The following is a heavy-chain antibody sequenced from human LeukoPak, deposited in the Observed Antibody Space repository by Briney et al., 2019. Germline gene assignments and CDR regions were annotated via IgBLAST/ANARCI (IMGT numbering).Heavy chain of an antibody. V-gene: IGHV1-18*01. CDR1: GYTFSDYS. Sequence: GASLRVSCKASGYTFSDYSITWVRQAPGQGLEWMGWISPYNADTNYAQNFQGRVTMTTDRSTRTAYMELRNLRSDDTAVYYRARVTTVTRSPWSWGPKKIGQEVNWFDPWGQGTLITVS. J-gene: IGHJ5*02. CDR2: ISPYNADT. CDR3: ARVTTVTRSPWSWGPKKIGQEVNWFDP. D-gene: IGHD4-17*01.